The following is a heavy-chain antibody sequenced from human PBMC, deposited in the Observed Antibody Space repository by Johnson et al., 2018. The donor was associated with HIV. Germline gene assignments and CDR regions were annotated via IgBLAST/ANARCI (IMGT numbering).Heavy chain of an antibody. CDR3: AKDRTNLGYDAFDI. D-gene: IGHD3-16*01. J-gene: IGHJ3*02. Sequence: QVQLVESGGGVVQPGRSLRLSCAASGFTFSSYGMHWVRQAPGKGLEWVAGVWYDGSNKYYADSVKGRFTIFRDNSENTLLLQMNRLRAEDTAVYYCAKDRTNLGYDAFDIWGQGTMVTVSS. V-gene: IGHV3-33*06. CDR1: GFTFSSYG. CDR2: VWYDGSNK.